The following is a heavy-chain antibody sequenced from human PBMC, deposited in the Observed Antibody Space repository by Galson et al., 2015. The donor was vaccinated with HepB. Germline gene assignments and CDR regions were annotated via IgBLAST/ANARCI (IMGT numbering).Heavy chain of an antibody. CDR2: ISTSSDYT. D-gene: IGHD5-12*01. J-gene: IGHJ4*02. Sequence: SLRLSCAASGFRFSDYYMAWIRQAPGKGLEWISYISTSSDYTNYADSVKGRFTISRDNAQNSLFLQMNTLRVEDAAVYYCARDFVSYSGVFDYWGQGILVTVSS. V-gene: IGHV3-11*06. CDR3: ARDFVSYSGVFDY. CDR1: GFRFSDYY.